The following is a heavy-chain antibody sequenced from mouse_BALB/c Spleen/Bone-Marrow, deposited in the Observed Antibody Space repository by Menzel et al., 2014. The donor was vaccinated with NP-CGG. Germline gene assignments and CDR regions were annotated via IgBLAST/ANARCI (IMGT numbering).Heavy chain of an antibody. D-gene: IGHD2-4*01. Sequence: QLQQSAPGLVKPSQSLSLTCSVTGYSITSGYYWHWIRQFPGNKLEWMGYISYDCSHNYNPSLKNRISITRDTSKNQFFLKFNSVTTEDTATYYCAKVYDYEEYFDVLGAGTTVTVSS. J-gene: IGHJ1*01. CDR3: AKVYDYEEYFDV. CDR1: GYSITSGYY. CDR2: ISYDCSH. V-gene: IGHV3-6*02.